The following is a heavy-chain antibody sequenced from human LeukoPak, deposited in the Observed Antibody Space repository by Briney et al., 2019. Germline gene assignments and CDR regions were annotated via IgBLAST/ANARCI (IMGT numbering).Heavy chain of an antibody. CDR3: ARDPYYYDSSGYRFFDY. V-gene: IGHV3-7*01. J-gene: IGHJ4*02. Sequence: GGSLRLSCAASGFTFSSYWMSWVRQAPGKGLEWVANIKQDGSEKYYVDSVKGRFTISRDNAKNSLYLQMNSLRAEDTAVYYCARDPYYYDSSGYRFFDYWGQGTLATVSS. CDR1: GFTFSSYW. D-gene: IGHD3-22*01. CDR2: IKQDGSEK.